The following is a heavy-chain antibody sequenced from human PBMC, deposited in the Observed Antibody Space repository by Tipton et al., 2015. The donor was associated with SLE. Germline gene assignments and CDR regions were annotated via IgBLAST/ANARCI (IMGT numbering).Heavy chain of an antibody. V-gene: IGHV4-34*01. CDR3: ARGWRPGTGYYYYYYMDV. D-gene: IGHD3/OR15-3a*01. Sequence: TLSLTCAVYGGSFSGYYWSWIRQPPGKGPEWIGEINHSGSTNYNPSLKSRVTISVDTSKNQFSLKLSSVTAADTAVYYCARGWRPGTGYYYYYYMDVWGKGTTVTVSS. CDR1: GGSFSGYY. CDR2: INHSGST. J-gene: IGHJ6*03.